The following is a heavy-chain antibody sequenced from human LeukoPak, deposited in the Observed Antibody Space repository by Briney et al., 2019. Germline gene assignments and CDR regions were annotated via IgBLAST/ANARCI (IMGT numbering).Heavy chain of an antibody. J-gene: IGHJ4*02. CDR2: INPNSGGT. CDR3: ARAIYCSSTSCYLFDY. CDR1: GYTFTSYY. Sequence: ASVKVSCKASGYTFTSYYMHWVRQAPGQGLEWMGRINPNSGGTNYAQKFQGRVTMTRDTSISTAYMELSRLRSDDTAVYYCARAIYCSSTSCYLFDYWGQGTLVTVSS. D-gene: IGHD2-2*01. V-gene: IGHV1-2*06.